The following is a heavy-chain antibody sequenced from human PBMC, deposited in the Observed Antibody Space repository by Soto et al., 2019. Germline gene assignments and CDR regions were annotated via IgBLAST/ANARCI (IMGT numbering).Heavy chain of an antibody. J-gene: IGHJ4*02. CDR2: IIPIFGTA. CDR3: AIEYSSSPPYYTIGY. Sequence: ASVKVSCKASGGTFSSYSISWVRPAPGQGLEWMGGIIPIFGTANYAQKFQGRVTITADESTSTAYMELSSLRSEDTAVYYCAIEYSSSPPYYTIGYWGQGTLVTVSS. V-gene: IGHV1-69*13. D-gene: IGHD6-6*01. CDR1: GGTFSSYS.